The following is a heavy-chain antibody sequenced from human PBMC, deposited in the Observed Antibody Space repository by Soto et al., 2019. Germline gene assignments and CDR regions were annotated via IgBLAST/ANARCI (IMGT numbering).Heavy chain of an antibody. V-gene: IGHV1-8*01. Sequence: QVQLVQSGAEVKKPGASVKVSCKASGYTFTSYDINWVRQATGQGLEWMGWMNPNSGNTGYAQKLQGRVTMTRNTSISTAYMELSSLRSEDTAVYYCARAGPYSSSWYIDFYYYYGMDVWGQGTTVTVSS. J-gene: IGHJ6*02. CDR3: ARAGPYSSSWYIDFYYYYGMDV. CDR1: GYTFTSYD. D-gene: IGHD6-13*01. CDR2: MNPNSGNT.